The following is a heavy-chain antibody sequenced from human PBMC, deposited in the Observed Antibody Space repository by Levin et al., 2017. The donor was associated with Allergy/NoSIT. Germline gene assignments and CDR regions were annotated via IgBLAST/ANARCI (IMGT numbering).Heavy chain of an antibody. Sequence: PSETLSLTCSVSGSSVSSGTYYWSWIRRPPGKGLEWIGYINYRGVTKYNPSLKSRVTISVDTSKNEFSLKVTSVTAADTAVYYCARNRIIVSGGNDYYYGMDVWGQGTTVTVSS. CDR1: GSSVSSGTYY. D-gene: IGHD5/OR15-5a*01. V-gene: IGHV4-61*01. J-gene: IGHJ6*02. CDR2: INYRGVT. CDR3: ARNRIIVSGGNDYYYGMDV.